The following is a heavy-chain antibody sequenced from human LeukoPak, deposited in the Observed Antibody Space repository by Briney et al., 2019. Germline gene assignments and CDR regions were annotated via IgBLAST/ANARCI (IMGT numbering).Heavy chain of an antibody. CDR2: IYYSGST. V-gene: IGHV4-59*01. CDR1: GGSISSYY. Sequence: SETLSLTCTVSGGSISSYYWSWIRQPPGKGLEWIGYIYYSGSTNYNPSLKSRVTISVDTSKNQFSLKLSSVTAADTAVYYCAREVAHSNYFDYWGQGTLVTVSS. J-gene: IGHJ4*02. CDR3: AREVAHSNYFDY. D-gene: IGHD2-15*01.